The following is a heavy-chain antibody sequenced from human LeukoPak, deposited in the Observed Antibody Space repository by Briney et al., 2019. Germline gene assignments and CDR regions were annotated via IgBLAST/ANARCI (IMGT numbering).Heavy chain of an antibody. CDR1: GGSISSSSYY. J-gene: IGHJ4*02. CDR3: ARLVGPSGLWFGELEDY. Sequence: SETLSLTCTVSGGSISSSSYYWGWIRQPPGKGLEWIGSIYYSGSTYSNPSLKSRVTISVDTSKNQFSLKLSSVTAADTAVYYCARLVGPSGLWFGELEDYWGQGTLVTVSS. D-gene: IGHD3-10*01. V-gene: IGHV4-39*07. CDR2: IYYSGST.